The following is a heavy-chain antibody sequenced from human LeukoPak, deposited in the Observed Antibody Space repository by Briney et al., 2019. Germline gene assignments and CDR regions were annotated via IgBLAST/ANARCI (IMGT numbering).Heavy chain of an antibody. J-gene: IGHJ2*01. CDR2: VYHSGST. V-gene: IGHV4-4*02. D-gene: IGHD4-23*01. CDR3: AGDVHGGNSFSSDWYFDL. CDR1: GGSISSTNWGNW. Sequence: SETLSLTCAVSGGSISSTNWGNWWSWVRQPPGKGLEWIGEVYHSGSTNYNPSLKSRVTISVDKSKNQFSLKLTSVTAADTAMYYCAGDVHGGNSFSSDWYFDLWGRGTLVTVSS.